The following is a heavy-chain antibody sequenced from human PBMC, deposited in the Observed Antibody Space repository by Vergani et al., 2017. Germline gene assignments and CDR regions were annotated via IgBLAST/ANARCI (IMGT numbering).Heavy chain of an antibody. Sequence: EVHLVESGGGSVQPGGSLRLSCAASGFTFSSYSMNWVRQAPGKGLEWVSYISSSSSTIYYVDSVKGRFTISRDNAKNSLFLQMNSLRAEDTAVYYCASDRGGHSKDFQHWGQGTLVTVSS. CDR3: ASDRGGHSKDFQH. V-gene: IGHV3-48*01. J-gene: IGHJ1*01. CDR2: ISSSSSTI. D-gene: IGHD4-23*01. CDR1: GFTFSSYS.